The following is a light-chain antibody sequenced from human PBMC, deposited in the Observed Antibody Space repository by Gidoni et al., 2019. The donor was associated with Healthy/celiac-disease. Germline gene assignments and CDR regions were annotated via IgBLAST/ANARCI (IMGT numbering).Light chain of an antibody. Sequence: ELVLTQSPATLSLSPGERATLSCRASQSVSSYLAWYQQKPGQAPRPLIYDASNRATGIPARFSGSGSGTDFTLTISSLEPEDCAVYYCQQRSNWPPGYTFXXXTKLEIK. CDR2: DAS. J-gene: IGKJ2*01. CDR3: QQRSNWPPGYT. V-gene: IGKV3-11*01. CDR1: QSVSSY.